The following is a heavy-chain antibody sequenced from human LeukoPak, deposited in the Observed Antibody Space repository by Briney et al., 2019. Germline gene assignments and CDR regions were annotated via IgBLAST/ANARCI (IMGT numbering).Heavy chain of an antibody. D-gene: IGHD2-2*01. Sequence: TGGSLRLSCAASGFTFSNHAMTWVRQAPGKGLEWVAAIYGSGDSTFYADSVTGRFTISRDNSKNTLYLHMNSLRVEDSATCYCAKDRTAVPLAYWYFDLWGRGTLVTVSS. J-gene: IGHJ2*01. V-gene: IGHV3-23*01. CDR1: GFTFSNHA. CDR2: IYGSGDST. CDR3: AKDRTAVPLAYWYFDL.